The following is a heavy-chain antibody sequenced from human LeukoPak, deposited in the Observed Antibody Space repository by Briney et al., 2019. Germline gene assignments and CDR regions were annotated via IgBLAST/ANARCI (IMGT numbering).Heavy chain of an antibody. CDR1: GGSISSGSYY. Sequence: SETLSLTCTVSGGSISSGSYYWSWIRQPAGKGLEWIGRIYTSGSTNYNPSLKSRVTISVDTSKNQFSLKLSSVTAADTAVYYCARSTGRGWEYYFDYWGQGTLVTVSS. CDR2: IYTSGST. V-gene: IGHV4-61*02. J-gene: IGHJ4*02. D-gene: IGHD1-14*01. CDR3: ARSTGRGWEYYFDY.